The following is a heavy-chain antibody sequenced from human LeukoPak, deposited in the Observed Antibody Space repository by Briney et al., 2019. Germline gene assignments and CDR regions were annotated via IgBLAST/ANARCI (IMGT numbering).Heavy chain of an antibody. D-gene: IGHD3-22*01. J-gene: IGHJ1*01. V-gene: IGHV1-69*05. Sequence: GATARLSRNASGRPLRILSISWVRDAPGRGLEWRMRIIHTFGTANYAQKFQGRVTITTDESTSTAYMELSSLRSEDTAVYYCAAAKNYYDCSGYYNGYFQHWGQGTLVTVSS. CDR1: GRPLRILS. CDR3: AAAKNYYDCSGYYNGYFQH. CDR2: IIHTFGTA.